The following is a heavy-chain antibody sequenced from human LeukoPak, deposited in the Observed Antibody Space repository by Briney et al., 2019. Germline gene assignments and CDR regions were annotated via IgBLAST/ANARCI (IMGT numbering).Heavy chain of an antibody. Sequence: PSGTLSLTCAVSGVSISSSNWWSWVRQPPGKGLEWIGEIYHSGSTNYNPSLKSRVTISVDKSKNQFSLELSSVTAADTAVYYCARGRREGSGWLGWFDPWGQGTLVTVSS. D-gene: IGHD6-19*01. J-gene: IGHJ5*02. CDR1: GVSISSSNW. CDR3: ARGRREGSGWLGWFDP. CDR2: IYHSGST. V-gene: IGHV4-4*02.